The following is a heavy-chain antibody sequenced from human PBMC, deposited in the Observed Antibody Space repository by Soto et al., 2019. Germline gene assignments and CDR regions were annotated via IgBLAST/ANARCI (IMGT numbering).Heavy chain of an antibody. D-gene: IGHD3-22*01. V-gene: IGHV2-5*02. J-gene: IGHJ1*01. CDR1: GFSLGPSGVG. CDR2: LYWDDYK. CDR3: AHSPTGYDYDT. Sequence: QITLKESGPTLVKPTQTLTLTCTFSGFSLGPSGVGVGWIRQPPGNALEWLALLYWDDYKRYSPSLRSRLTITKDTSKNQVVLTMTSMDPVDTATYYCAHSPTGYDYDTWGQGTLVTVSS.